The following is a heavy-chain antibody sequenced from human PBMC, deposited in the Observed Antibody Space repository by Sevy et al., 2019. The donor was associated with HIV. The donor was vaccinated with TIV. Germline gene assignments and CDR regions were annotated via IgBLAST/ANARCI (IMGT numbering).Heavy chain of an antibody. CDR2: LSFVCGKI. J-gene: IGHJ4*02. V-gene: IGHV3-23*01. CDR1: GFTFSKYS. D-gene: IGHD2-8*01. CDR3: AREGCTKPLDY. Sequence: GGSLRLSCAASGFTFSKYSMSWVRQPPGKGLEWVSTLSFVCGKINYADSVKGRFTISRDNSKSPVYLQMNNLGPEDTAVDYWAREGCTKPLDYWGQGTLVTVSS.